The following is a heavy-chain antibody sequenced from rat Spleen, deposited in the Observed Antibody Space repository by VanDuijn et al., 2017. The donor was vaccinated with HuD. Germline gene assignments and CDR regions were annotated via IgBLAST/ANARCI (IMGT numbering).Heavy chain of an antibody. Sequence: EVQLVESGGGLVQPGRSLKLSCAASGFTFSDYNMAWVRQAPKKGLEWVATFSYDGRTTYYRDSVKGRFTISRDNAKSTLYLQMNSLRSEDTATYYCTRASMGINLYFDYWGQGVMVTVSS. J-gene: IGHJ2*01. CDR2: FSYDGRTT. D-gene: IGHD1-9*01. CDR1: GFTFSDYN. V-gene: IGHV5-7*01. CDR3: TRASMGINLYFDY.